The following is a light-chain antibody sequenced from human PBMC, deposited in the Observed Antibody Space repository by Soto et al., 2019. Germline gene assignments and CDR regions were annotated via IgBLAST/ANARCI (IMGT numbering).Light chain of an antibody. CDR1: QGVSSY. J-gene: IGKJ2*01. V-gene: IGKV1-9*01. CDR2: AAS. Sequence: DIQLTQSPSFLSASVGDRVTITCRASQGVSSYLAWYQQQPGKTTKLPIYAASTLQSGVPSRVSGSGSATVFTLTISSLQPEDFATYYCQQLYTYPMITFGQGAKLEIK. CDR3: QQLYTYPMIT.